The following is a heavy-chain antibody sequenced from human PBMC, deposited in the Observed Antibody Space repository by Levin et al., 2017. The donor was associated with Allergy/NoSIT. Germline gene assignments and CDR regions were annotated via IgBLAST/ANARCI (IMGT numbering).Heavy chain of an antibody. Sequence: PSETLSLTCAVYGGSFSGYYWSWIRQLPGKGLEWFGEINHSGSTNYNPSLKSRVTISVDTSKHQFSLKRSSVTAADTAAYYWARGVRATIIAPDFDYWGQGTLVTVSS. CDR2: INHSGST. CDR1: GGSFSGYY. J-gene: IGHJ4*02. CDR3: ARGVRATIIAPDFDY. V-gene: IGHV4-34*01. D-gene: IGHD5-24*01.